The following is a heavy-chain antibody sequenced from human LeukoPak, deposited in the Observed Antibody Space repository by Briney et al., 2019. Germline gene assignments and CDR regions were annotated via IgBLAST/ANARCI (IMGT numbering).Heavy chain of an antibody. V-gene: IGHV3-15*01. CDR3: TTMAQPIVLMVYGVDY. Sequence: GGSLRLSCAASGFTFSNAWMSWVRQAPGKGLEWVGRIKSKTDGGTTDYAAPVKGRFTISRDDSKNTLYLQMNSQKTEDTAVYYCTTMAQPIVLMVYGVDYWGQGTLVTVSS. CDR2: IKSKTDGGTT. CDR1: GFTFSNAW. J-gene: IGHJ4*02. D-gene: IGHD2-8*01.